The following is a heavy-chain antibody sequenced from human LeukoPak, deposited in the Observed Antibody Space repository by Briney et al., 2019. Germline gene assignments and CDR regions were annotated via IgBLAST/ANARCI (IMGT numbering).Heavy chain of an antibody. Sequence: SVKVSCKASGGTFSSYAISWVRQAPGQGLEWMGGIIPIFGTANYAQKFQGRVTITTDESTSTAYMELSSLRSEDTAVYYCASGGGDWGAFDIWGQGTMVTVSS. CDR3: ASGGGDWGAFDI. J-gene: IGHJ3*02. D-gene: IGHD3/OR15-3a*01. CDR2: IIPIFGTA. V-gene: IGHV1-69*05. CDR1: GGTFSSYA.